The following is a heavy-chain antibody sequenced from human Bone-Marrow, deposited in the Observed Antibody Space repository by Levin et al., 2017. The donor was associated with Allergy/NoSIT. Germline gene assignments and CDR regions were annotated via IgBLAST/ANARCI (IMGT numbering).Heavy chain of an antibody. CDR3: AKGSGGSLRVFDY. J-gene: IGHJ4*02. V-gene: IGHV4-31*03. D-gene: IGHD2-15*01. Sequence: PSETLSLTCSVSGGSISSGNYYWNWIRQHPGKGLEWIGYIQYSGSTYYNPSLKSRVTMSLDTSKNHFSLKLSSVTAADMAVYYCAKGSGGSLRVFDYWGQGTLVTVSS. CDR2: IQYSGST. CDR1: GGSISSGNYY.